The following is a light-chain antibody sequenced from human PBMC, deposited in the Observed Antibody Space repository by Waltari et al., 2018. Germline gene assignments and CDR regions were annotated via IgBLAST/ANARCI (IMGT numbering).Light chain of an antibody. CDR1: DPDIGRTY. V-gene: IGLV1-47*01. Sequence: QSVLTQPASASGTPGQRVTIPCPGGDPDIGRTYVYWYQQFPGSAPTLLIYKNDQRPSGVPDRFSGSKSGTSASLAISGLRSEDEAEYSCATWDESLGAIFGGGTKLTVV. J-gene: IGLJ2*01. CDR3: ATWDESLGAI. CDR2: KND.